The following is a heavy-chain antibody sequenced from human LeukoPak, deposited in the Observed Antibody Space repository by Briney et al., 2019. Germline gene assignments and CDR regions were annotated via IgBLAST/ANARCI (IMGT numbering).Heavy chain of an antibody. CDR1: GYSFTTYY. CDR2: INPSSGST. D-gene: IGHD2-2*01. CDR3: ARDPWGRRYCSTTSCQNLGGNDAFDI. Sequence: AAVTVSCKGSGYSFTTYYMHLVRQAPAPGMEWTGIINPSSGSTSYEQKFQGRVTMTRDTSTSTVYMELSSLRSEDTAVYYCARDPWGRRYCSTTSCQNLGGNDAFDIWGQGTMVTVSS. J-gene: IGHJ3*02. V-gene: IGHV1-46*01.